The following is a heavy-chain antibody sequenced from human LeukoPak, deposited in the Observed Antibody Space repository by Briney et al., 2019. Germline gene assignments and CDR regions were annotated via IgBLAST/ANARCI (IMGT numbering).Heavy chain of an antibody. V-gene: IGHV1-18*04. J-gene: IGHJ4*02. CDR3: ARGGRSNIVVVPAAHTYDY. CDR2: ISAYNGNT. Sequence: ASVTVSCMASGYTFTSYGFSWVRQAPGQGLEWMGWISAYNGNTNYAQKLQGRVTMTTDTSTSTAYMELRSLRSDDTAVYYGARGGRSNIVVVPAAHTYDYWGQGTLVTVSS. D-gene: IGHD2-2*01. CDR1: GYTFTSYG.